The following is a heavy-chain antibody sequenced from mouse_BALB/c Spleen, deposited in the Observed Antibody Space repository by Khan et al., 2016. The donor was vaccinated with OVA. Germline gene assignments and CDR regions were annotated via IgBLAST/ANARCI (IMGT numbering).Heavy chain of an antibody. J-gene: IGHJ4*01. CDR1: VYTFTSYW. D-gene: IGHD6-1*01. CDR3: AASILFYYSMDY. V-gene: IGHV1-7*01. CDR2: INPSTGYT. Sequence: QVQLKQSGAELAKPGASVKMSCKASVYTFTSYWMHWVKQRPGQGLEWIGYINPSTGYTEYNQKFKDKATLTTDKSSSTAYMQLSSLTSEDSAVYYCAASILFYYSMDYWGQGTSVTVSS.